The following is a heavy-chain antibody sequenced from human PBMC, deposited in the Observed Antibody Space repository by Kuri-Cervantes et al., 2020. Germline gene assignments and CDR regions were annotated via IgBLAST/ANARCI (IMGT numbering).Heavy chain of an antibody. D-gene: IGHD4-23*01. Sequence: SCKASGGTFSSYTISWVRQAPGKGLEWVAVISYDGSNKYYADSVKGRFTISRDNSKNTLYLQMNSLRAEDTAVFYCAREYGGNHRYFDLWGRGTLVTVSS. CDR1: GGTFSSYT. V-gene: IGHV3-30-3*01. CDR2: ISYDGSNK. J-gene: IGHJ2*01. CDR3: AREYGGNHRYFDL.